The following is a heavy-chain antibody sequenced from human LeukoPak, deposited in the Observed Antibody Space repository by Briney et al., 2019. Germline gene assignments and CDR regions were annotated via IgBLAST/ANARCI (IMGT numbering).Heavy chain of an antibody. V-gene: IGHV3-33*01. Sequence: PGRSLRLSCAASGLTFSSYGMHWVRQAPGKGLEWVAVIWYDGSNKYYADSVKGRFTISRDNSKNTLYLQMNSLRAEDTAVYYCARDALGYCSGGSCYSLGYWGQGTLVTVSS. CDR2: IWYDGSNK. J-gene: IGHJ4*02. CDR1: GLTFSSYG. CDR3: ARDALGYCSGGSCYSLGY. D-gene: IGHD2-15*01.